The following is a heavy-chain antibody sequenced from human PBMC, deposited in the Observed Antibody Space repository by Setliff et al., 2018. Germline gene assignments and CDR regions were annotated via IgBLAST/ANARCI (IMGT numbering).Heavy chain of an antibody. V-gene: IGHV4-59*08. CDR2: VYYSGIA. CDR1: GGSISTYY. J-gene: IGHJ6*03. Sequence: SETLSLTCTVSGGSISTYYWSWIRQPPGKGLEWIGYVYYSGIANYSPSLKSRLTISVDTSKNQFSLKLSSVTAADTAVYYCVRMSGFLYMDVWGKGTTVTVSS. CDR3: VRMSGFLYMDV. D-gene: IGHD3-3*01.